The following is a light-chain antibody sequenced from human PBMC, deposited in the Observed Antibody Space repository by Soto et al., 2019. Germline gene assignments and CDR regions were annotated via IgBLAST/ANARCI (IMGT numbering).Light chain of an antibody. V-gene: IGKV1-39*01. CDR3: QQSSSTPLT. Sequence: DIPMTQSPSSLSASVGDRVTINCRASQTTSFYLNWYQQKPGKAPKLLIYAASRLQSGVPSRFSGSGSGTDFTLTISSLQPEDFATYYCQQSSSTPLTFGGGTKVEIK. J-gene: IGKJ4*01. CDR1: QTTSFY. CDR2: AAS.